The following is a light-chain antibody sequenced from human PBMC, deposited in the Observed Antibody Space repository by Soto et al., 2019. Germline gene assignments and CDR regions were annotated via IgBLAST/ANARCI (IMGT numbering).Light chain of an antibody. V-gene: IGKV1-5*03. CDR3: QQYNSYSRA. J-gene: IGKJ1*01. Sequence: DIQMTQSPSTLSASVGDRVTITCRASQNIDKWLAWYQQKPGKAPKILIYKASSLESGVPSRFSGSGSGTDFSLTISGLQPDDFATYYCQQYNSYSRAFGQGTKVEI. CDR2: KAS. CDR1: QNIDKW.